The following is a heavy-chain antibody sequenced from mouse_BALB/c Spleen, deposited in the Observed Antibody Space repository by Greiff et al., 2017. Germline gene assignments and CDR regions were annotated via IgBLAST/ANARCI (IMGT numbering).Heavy chain of an antibody. Sequence: EVQVVESGGGLVQPKGSLKLSCAASGFTFNTYAMHWVCQAPGKGLEWVARIRSKSNNYATYYADSVKDRFTISRDDSQSMLYLQMNNLKTEDTAMYYCVRESYSMDYWGQGTSVTVSS. J-gene: IGHJ4*01. CDR2: IRSKSNNYAT. CDR3: VRESYSMDY. V-gene: IGHV10-3*03. D-gene: IGHD2-12*01. CDR1: GFTFNTYA.